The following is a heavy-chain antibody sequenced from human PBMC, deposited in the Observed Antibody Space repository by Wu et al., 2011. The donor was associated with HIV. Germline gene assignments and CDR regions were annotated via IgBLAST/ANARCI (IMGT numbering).Heavy chain of an antibody. D-gene: IGHD1-7*01. CDR1: GGSFSSYA. CDR2: IIPMFNTA. Sequence: QVQVVQSGAEVKKPGSSVKVSCKASGGSFSSYAVSWVRLAPGQGLEWMGRIIPMFNTANYAQNFQSRLTLTADKSTSTAYMELSSLRSEDTAVYYCARAGGITGTSHWFDPGAREPWSPSPQ. V-gene: IGHV1-69*14. CDR3: ARAGGITGTSHWFDP. J-gene: IGHJ5*02.